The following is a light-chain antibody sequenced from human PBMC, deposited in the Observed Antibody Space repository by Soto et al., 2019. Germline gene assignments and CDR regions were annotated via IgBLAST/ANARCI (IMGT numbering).Light chain of an antibody. CDR3: QQLDSDPPWT. J-gene: IGKJ1*01. CDR1: QDISTY. CDR2: LAS. Sequence: IQLTQSPSSLSASVGDRVTITCRASQDISTYLAWYQQNPGRAPKLLIYLASNLHTGVPSRFSGSGSGTELTLTISSLQPEDFATDYCQQLDSDPPWTFGQGTRVEIK. V-gene: IGKV1-9*01.